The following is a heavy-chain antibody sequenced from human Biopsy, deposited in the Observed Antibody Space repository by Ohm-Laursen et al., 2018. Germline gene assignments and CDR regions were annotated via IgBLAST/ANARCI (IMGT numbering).Heavy chain of an antibody. CDR3: ARTLVDCASGSCYDVGDGMDV. Sequence: ASVKVSCKASGGTLITYAISWVRQAPGQGLEWMGRIISVHDIANYAQKFQGRVTITADKSTSTAYMELRNLRSEDTAVYYCARTLVDCASGSCYDVGDGMDVWGQGTTVIVSS. J-gene: IGHJ6*02. CDR2: IISVHDIA. CDR1: GGTLITYA. V-gene: IGHV1-69*04. D-gene: IGHD2-15*01.